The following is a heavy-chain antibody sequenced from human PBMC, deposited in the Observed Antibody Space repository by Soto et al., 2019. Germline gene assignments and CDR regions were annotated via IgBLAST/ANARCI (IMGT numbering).Heavy chain of an antibody. CDR1: GGSISSSSYY. J-gene: IGHJ3*02. CDR2: IYYSGST. D-gene: IGHD6-13*01. V-gene: IGHV4-39*01. Sequence: QLQLQESGPGLVKPSETLSLTCTVSGGSISSSSYYWGWIRQPPGKGPEGIGSIYYSGSTYYNPSLKSRVTISVDTSKNQFSLKLSSVTAADTAVYYCATLYSSSWYAFDIWGQGTMVTVSS. CDR3: ATLYSSSWYAFDI.